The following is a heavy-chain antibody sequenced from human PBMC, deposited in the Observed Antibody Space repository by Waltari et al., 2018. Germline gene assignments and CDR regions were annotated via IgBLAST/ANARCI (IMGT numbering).Heavy chain of an antibody. J-gene: IGHJ4*02. V-gene: IGHV4-38-2*01. CDR1: GYSIRSGYY. CDR2: IYHSGTT. CDR3: ARRGSSSWTFDY. D-gene: IGHD6-13*01. Sequence: QVQLQESGPGLVKPSETLSLTCGVSGYSIRSGYYWGWARQPPGKELEWIASIYHSGTTYYNPSLTSRVTISVDTSKNQFSLKLTSVTAADTAVYYCARRGSSSWTFDYWGQGTLVTVSS.